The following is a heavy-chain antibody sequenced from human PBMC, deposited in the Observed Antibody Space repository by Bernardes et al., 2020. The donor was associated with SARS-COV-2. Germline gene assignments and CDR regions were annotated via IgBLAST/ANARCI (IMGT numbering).Heavy chain of an antibody. J-gene: IGHJ6*02. CDR2: ISGSSSTI. Sequence: VGSLILSCAGSGFTFRTSEMNWVRQAPGPGLAWISYISGSSSTIYYADSVKGRFTISRDNAKNSLYLQMNSLRAEDTAIYYCAMRDWLHSYYYYGLDVWGQGTTVTVSS. V-gene: IGHV3-48*03. CDR1: GFTFRTSE. CDR3: AMRDWLHSYYYYGLDV. D-gene: IGHD3-9*01.